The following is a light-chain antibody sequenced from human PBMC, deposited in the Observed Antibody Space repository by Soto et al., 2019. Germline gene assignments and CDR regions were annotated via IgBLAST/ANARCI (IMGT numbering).Light chain of an antibody. J-gene: IGLJ3*02. Sequence: QSVLTQPASVSGSPGQSITISCTGTSSDVGGYNYVSWYQQHPGKAPKLMIYDVSNRPSGVSNRFSGSKSGNTAPLTISGLQAEDEADYYCSSYTSSSTLNWVFGGGTKLTVL. V-gene: IGLV2-14*01. CDR3: SSYTSSSTLNWV. CDR1: SSDVGGYNY. CDR2: DVS.